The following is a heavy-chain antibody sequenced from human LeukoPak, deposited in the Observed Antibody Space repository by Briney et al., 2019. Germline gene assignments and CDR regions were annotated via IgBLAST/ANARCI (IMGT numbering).Heavy chain of an antibody. Sequence: GASVSVSCKASGYTFTNYFIHWVRQAPGQGLEWMGWINPNNGDTASAQNFQRRVTLASDTSTRTAYMELRRLRYDDTAVYYCARGEVAMADWGQGARVTASS. CDR2: INPNNGDT. V-gene: IGHV1-2*02. J-gene: IGHJ4*02. CDR3: ARGEVAMAD. CDR1: GYTFTNYF. D-gene: IGHD5-12*01.